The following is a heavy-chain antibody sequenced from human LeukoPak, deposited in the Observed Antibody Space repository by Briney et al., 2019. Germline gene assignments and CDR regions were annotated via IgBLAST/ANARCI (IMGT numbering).Heavy chain of an antibody. J-gene: IGHJ6*03. Sequence: PSETLSLTCAVYGVSFSNYYWSWIRPTPGKGMEWIGEINDSGRTNYNPSLMSRVTVSVDTSKNQFSLRLTSVTATDTAVYYCARRWNYGRNYYIDVWGKGAAVSVSS. CDR3: ARRWNYGRNYYIDV. CDR1: GVSFSNYY. CDR2: INDSGRT. D-gene: IGHD1-7*01. V-gene: IGHV4-34*01.